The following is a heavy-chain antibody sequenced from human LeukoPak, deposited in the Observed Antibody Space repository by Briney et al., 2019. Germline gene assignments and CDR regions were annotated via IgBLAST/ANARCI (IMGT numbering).Heavy chain of an antibody. CDR2: IYYSGTT. D-gene: IGHD3-22*01. CDR1: GGSFSGYY. Sequence: SETLSLTCAVYGGSFSGYYWSWFRQTPGERPEWIAFIYYSGTTNYNPSLKGRVTISIDSSKNQFSLKLSSVTAADTAIYYCARGTGFYDSSGHYYWGYFDSWGQGTLVPVSS. V-gene: IGHV4-59*01. CDR3: ARGTGFYDSSGHYYWGYFDS. J-gene: IGHJ4*02.